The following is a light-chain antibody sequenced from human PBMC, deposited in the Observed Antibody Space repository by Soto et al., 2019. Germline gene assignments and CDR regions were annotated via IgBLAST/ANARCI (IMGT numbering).Light chain of an antibody. Sequence: DIQMTQSPSSLSASVGDRVTITCRTSQDISNYLAWYQQKPGKVPKLLIYAASTLQSGVLSRFSGGGSGTDFSLTISSLQPEDVATYYCQKYNSAPHTFGGGTKVEIQ. CDR1: QDISNY. CDR3: QKYNSAPHT. CDR2: AAS. V-gene: IGKV1-27*01. J-gene: IGKJ4*01.